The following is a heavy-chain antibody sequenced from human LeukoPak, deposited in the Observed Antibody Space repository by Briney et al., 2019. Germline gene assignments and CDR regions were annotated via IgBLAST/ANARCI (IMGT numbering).Heavy chain of an antibody. V-gene: IGHV3-15*01. CDR2: IKSNSDGGTT. D-gene: IGHD1-26*01. J-gene: IGHJ3*02. CDR3: TTDPYYDI. CDR1: GFTLSKDW. Sequence: GGSLRLSCAASGFTLSKDWMTWVRQAPGKGLEWVGRIKSNSDGGTTDYAAPVKGRFSISRDDSKNTLYLQMNSLKTEDTALYYCTTDPYYDIWGQGTMVTVSS.